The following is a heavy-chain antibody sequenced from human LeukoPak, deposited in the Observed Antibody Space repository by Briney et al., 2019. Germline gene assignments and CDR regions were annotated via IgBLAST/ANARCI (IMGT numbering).Heavy chain of an antibody. CDR2: INPSGGST. CDR3: ARWDRIYDYGDYEDY. D-gene: IGHD4-17*01. V-gene: IGHV1-46*01. CDR1: GYTFTSYY. Sequence: GASVKVSCKASGYTFTSYYMHWVRQAPGQGLEWMGIINPSGGSTSYAQKFQGRVTMTRDTSTSTVYMELSSLRSEDTAVYYCARWDRIYDYGDYEDYWGQGTLVTVSS. J-gene: IGHJ4*02.